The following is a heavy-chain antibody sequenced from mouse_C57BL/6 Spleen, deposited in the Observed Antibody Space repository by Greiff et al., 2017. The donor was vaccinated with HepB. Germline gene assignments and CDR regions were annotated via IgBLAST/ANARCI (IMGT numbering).Heavy chain of an antibody. CDR2: ISDGGSYT. CDR3: AREMGEWLLPFDY. Sequence: DVHLVESGGGLVKPGGSLKLSCAASGFTFSSYAMSWVRQTPEKRLEWVATISDGGSYTYYPDNVKGRFTISRDNAKNNLYLQMSHLKSEDTAMYYCAREMGEWLLPFDYWGQGTTLTVSS. V-gene: IGHV5-4*01. J-gene: IGHJ2*01. D-gene: IGHD2-3*01. CDR1: GFTFSSYA.